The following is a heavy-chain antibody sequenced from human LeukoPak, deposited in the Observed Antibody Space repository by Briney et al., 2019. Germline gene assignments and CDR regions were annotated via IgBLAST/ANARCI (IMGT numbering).Heavy chain of an antibody. CDR2: IYTSGST. V-gene: IGHV4-61*02. CDR3: ARGPKPYYYDSSGEDDAFDI. Sequence: SQTLSLTCTVSGGSISSGSYYWSWIRQPAGKGLEWIGRIYTSGSTNYNPSLKSRVTISVDTTKNQFSLKLSSVTAADTAVYYCARGPKPYYYDSSGEDDAFDIWGQGTMVTVSS. D-gene: IGHD3-22*01. J-gene: IGHJ3*02. CDR1: GGSISSGSYY.